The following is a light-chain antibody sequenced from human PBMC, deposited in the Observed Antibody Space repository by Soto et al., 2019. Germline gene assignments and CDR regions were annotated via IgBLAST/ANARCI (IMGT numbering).Light chain of an antibody. J-gene: IGKJ5*01. V-gene: IGKV3-20*01. CDR1: QSVSSNY. Sequence: EIVLTQSPATLSLSPGERATLSCRASQSVSSNYLAWYHKKPGQAPRLLIYGASSRATGITDRFSGSGSGTDFTLTISRLEPEDFAVYYCQQYGSSQVTFGQGTRLEIK. CDR2: GAS. CDR3: QQYGSSQVT.